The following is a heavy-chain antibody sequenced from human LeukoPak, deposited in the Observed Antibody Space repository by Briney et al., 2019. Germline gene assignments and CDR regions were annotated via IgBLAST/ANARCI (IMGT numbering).Heavy chain of an antibody. CDR1: GFSFSSYW. CDR2: IKQDGGEK. D-gene: IGHD4-11*01. CDR3: AREDHSNYNY. Sequence: GGSLRLSCAASGFSFSSYWMSWVRQAPGKGPEWVANIKQDGGEKYYVDSVKGRFIIFRDNAKNSLYLQMNSLRAEDTAVYYCAREDHSNYNYWGQGTLVTVSS. V-gene: IGHV3-7*01. J-gene: IGHJ4*02.